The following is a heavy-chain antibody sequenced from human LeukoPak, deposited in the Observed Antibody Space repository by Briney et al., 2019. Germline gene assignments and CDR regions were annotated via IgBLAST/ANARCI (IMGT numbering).Heavy chain of an antibody. Sequence: PGGSLRLSCAASGFTFSSYSMNWVRQAPGKGLEWVSSISSSSSYIYYADSVKGRFTISRDNAKNSLYLQMNSLRAEDTAVYYCARDRWGIAARPFDYWSQGTLVTVSS. CDR2: ISSSSSYI. CDR1: GFTFSSYS. CDR3: ARDRWGIAARPFDY. J-gene: IGHJ4*02. V-gene: IGHV3-21*01. D-gene: IGHD6-6*01.